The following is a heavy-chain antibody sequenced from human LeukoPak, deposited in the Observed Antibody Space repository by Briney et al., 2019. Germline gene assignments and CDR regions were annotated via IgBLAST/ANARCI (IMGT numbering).Heavy chain of an antibody. D-gene: IGHD2-2*02. CDR1: GFTFSVYA. Sequence: GGSLRLSCAASGFTFSVYAMSWVRQAPGKGLEWVSGISGSSSHTKDADFVRGRFTIYRDNSRNTLFLQLNSLTAEDTAVYYCAKEHDYTNASPEWGFDSWGQGSLVIVSS. CDR2: ISGSSSHT. V-gene: IGHV3-23*01. CDR3: AKEHDYTNASPEWGFDS. J-gene: IGHJ4*02.